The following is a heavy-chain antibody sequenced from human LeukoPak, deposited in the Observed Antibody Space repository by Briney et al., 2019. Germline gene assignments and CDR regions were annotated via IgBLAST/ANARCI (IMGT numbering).Heavy chain of an antibody. CDR2: ISGSGDNT. V-gene: IGHV3-23*01. J-gene: IGHJ4*02. CDR1: GFTFSSYA. D-gene: IGHD3-22*01. CDR3: AKGSYYDSSGSFYFDY. Sequence: GGSLRLSCAASGFTFSSYAMSWVRQAPGKGLEWVSGISGSGDNTYYEDSVKGRFTISRDNSKITLYVQVNSLGPEDTAAYYCAKGSYYDSSGSFYFDYWGQGTLVTVSS.